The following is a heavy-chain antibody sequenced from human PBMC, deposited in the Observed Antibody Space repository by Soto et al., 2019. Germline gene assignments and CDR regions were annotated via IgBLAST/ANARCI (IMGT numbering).Heavy chain of an antibody. V-gene: IGHV3-23*01. J-gene: IGHJ4*02. CDR2: IRGSGGYT. CDR3: AMFYYDLVAYRGGFDY. CDR1: GFTFSNYA. D-gene: IGHD3-22*01. Sequence: EVQLLESGGGLVQPGGSLRLSCAASGFTFSNYAMSWVRQAPGKGLECASIIRGSGGYTNYADSVKGRFTISRDNCRSTLYLQMKRLRGEDTALYCFAMFYYDLVAYRGGFDYWGQGNLVTVSS.